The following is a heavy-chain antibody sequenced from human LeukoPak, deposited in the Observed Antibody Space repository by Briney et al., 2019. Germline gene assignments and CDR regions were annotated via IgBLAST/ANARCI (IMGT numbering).Heavy chain of an antibody. CDR2: ISSSSSYI. D-gene: IGHD6-19*01. CDR1: GFPFSSYS. J-gene: IGHJ4*02. V-gene: IGHV3-21*01. Sequence: SGGSLRLSCAASGFPFSSYSMNWGRPAPGKGLEWVSSISSSSSYIYYADSVKSRFTISRDNAKNSLYLQMSSLRAEDTAVYYCARDYSSGWYDYWGQGTLVTVSS. CDR3: ARDYSSGWYDY.